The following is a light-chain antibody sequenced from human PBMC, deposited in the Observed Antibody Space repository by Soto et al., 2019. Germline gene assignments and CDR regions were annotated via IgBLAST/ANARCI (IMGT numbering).Light chain of an antibody. CDR3: SSITISTTYV. CDR2: EVS. CDR1: SSDVGYYNR. V-gene: IGLV2-18*02. J-gene: IGLJ1*01. Sequence: QSVLTQPPSVSGSPGQSVTISCTGTSSDVGYYNRVSWYQQPPGTAPKLMIYEVSNRPSGVPDRFSASKSGNTASLTISGLQAEDEADYYCSSITISTTYVFGTGTKVTVL.